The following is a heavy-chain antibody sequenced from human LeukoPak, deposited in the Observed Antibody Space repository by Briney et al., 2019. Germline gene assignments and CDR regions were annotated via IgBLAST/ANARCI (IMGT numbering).Heavy chain of an antibody. D-gene: IGHD1-26*01. CDR1: EFTFSSYG. V-gene: IGHV3-30*18. CDR2: ISYDGSNK. J-gene: IGHJ4*02. CDR3: AKDLGYGGGSYYFDY. Sequence: GGSLRLSCAASEFTFSSYGMHWVRQAPGKGLEWVAVISYDGSNKYYADSVKGRFTISRDNSKNTLYLQMNSLRAEDTAVYYCAKDLGYGGGSYYFDYWGQGTLVTVSS.